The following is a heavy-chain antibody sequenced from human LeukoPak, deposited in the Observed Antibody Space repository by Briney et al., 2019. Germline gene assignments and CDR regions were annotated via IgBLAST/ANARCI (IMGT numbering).Heavy chain of an antibody. Sequence: ASVKVSCKASGGTLSTHAVSWVRQAPGQGLEWMGGIILISPTANYAQKFQDRVTITMDQYTTYMELSSLRSDDTAVYYCATGRVSDTTLVSWFVTWGQGTLVTVSS. V-gene: IGHV1-69*05. J-gene: IGHJ5*02. CDR1: GGTLSTHA. CDR2: IILISPTA. D-gene: IGHD5-18*01. CDR3: ATGRVSDTTLVSWFVT.